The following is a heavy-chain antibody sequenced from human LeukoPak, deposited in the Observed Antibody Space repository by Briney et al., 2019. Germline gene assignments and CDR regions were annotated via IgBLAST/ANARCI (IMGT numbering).Heavy chain of an antibody. V-gene: IGHV3-30*18. CDR1: GFPFSTYG. CDR2: ISSTGSGK. Sequence: GGSLRLSCAASGFPFSTYGMHWVRQAPGKGLEWVAIISSTGSGKYYADSVKGRFTISRDSSKNTLYLQMNSLRGDDTAVYYCAKDSGCSSSSCPNNWLDPWGQGTLVTVSS. CDR3: AKDSGCSSSSCPNNWLDP. D-gene: IGHD2-2*01. J-gene: IGHJ5*02.